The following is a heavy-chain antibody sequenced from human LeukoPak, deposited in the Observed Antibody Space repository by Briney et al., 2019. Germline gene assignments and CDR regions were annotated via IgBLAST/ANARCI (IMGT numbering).Heavy chain of an antibody. D-gene: IGHD4-17*01. V-gene: IGHV3-74*01. CDR2: INSDGSST. Sequence: GGSLRLSCAASGFTFSSYWMHWVREAPGKGLVWVSRINSDGSSTSYADSVKGRFTISRDNAKNTLYLQMNSLRAEDTAVYYCARDSPHGDYGYWGQGTLVTVSS. CDR1: GFTFSSYW. CDR3: ARDSPHGDYGY. J-gene: IGHJ4*02.